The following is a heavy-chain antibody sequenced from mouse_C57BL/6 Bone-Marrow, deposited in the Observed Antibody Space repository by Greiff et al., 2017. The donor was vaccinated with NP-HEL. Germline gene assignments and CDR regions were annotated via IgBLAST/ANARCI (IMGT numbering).Heavy chain of an antibody. CDR2: IDPSDSYT. Sequence: QVQLQQPGAELVMPGASVKLSCKASGYTFTSYWMHWVKQRPGQGLEWIGEIDPSDSYTNYNQKFKGKSTLTVDKSSSTAYMQLSSLTSEDSAVYYCARWSRRAMDYWGQGTSVTFSS. J-gene: IGHJ4*01. CDR1: GYTFTSYW. D-gene: IGHD3-3*01. V-gene: IGHV1-69*01. CDR3: ARWSRRAMDY.